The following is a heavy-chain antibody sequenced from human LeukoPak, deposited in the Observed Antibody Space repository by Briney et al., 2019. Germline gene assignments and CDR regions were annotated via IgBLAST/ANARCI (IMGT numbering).Heavy chain of an antibody. J-gene: IGHJ1*01. V-gene: IGHV3-21*01. CDR2: ISSITSYI. Sequence: TGGSLRLSCAASGFTFSSYSMNWVRQAPGKGLEWVSSISSITSYIYYADSVRGRFTISRDNAKNSLYLQMNSLRAEDTAVYYCARDGSGYCSGGSCYSAEYFQHWGQGTLVTVSS. CDR3: ARDGSGYCSGGSCYSAEYFQH. CDR1: GFTFSSYS. D-gene: IGHD2-15*01.